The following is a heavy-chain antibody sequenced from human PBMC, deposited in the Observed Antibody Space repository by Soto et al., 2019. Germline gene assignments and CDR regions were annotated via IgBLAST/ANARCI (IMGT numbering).Heavy chain of an antibody. CDR3: ARHEGGVARPNVRMWFDP. V-gene: IGHV5-51*01. J-gene: IGHJ5*02. D-gene: IGHD6-6*01. CDR2: IYPGDSDT. CDR1: GYSFTSYW. Sequence: GESLKISCKGSGYSFTSYWIGWVRQMPGKGLEWLGIIYPGDSDTRYSPSFQGQVTISADKSISTAYLQWSSLRASDTAMYYCARHEGGVARPNVRMWFDPLGQGTLVSVSA.